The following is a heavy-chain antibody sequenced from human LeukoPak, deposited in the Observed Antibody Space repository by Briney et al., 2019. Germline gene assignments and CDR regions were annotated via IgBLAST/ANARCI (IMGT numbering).Heavy chain of an antibody. Sequence: SETLSLTCAVYGGSFSGYYWSWIRQPPGKGLEWIGEINHSGSTNYNPSLKSRVTISVDTSKNQFSLKLSSVTAADTAVYYCARDGSYNDAFDIWGQGTMVTVSS. CDR3: ARDGSYNDAFDI. CDR1: GGSFSGYY. V-gene: IGHV4-34*01. CDR2: INHSGST. J-gene: IGHJ3*02. D-gene: IGHD1-1*01.